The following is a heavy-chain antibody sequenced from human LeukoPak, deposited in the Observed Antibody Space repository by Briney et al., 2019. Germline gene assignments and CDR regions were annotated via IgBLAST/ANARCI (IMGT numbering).Heavy chain of an antibody. CDR1: GFSFINYG. D-gene: IGHD1-26*01. Sequence: GGTLRLSCAASGFSFINYGMSWVRQAPGKGLEWVSAISGSGGTTYYADSVKGRFTISRDNSKNTLYLQMSSLRAEDTALYYCAKDQAGAILYFDYWGQGTLVSASS. CDR2: ISGSGGTT. CDR3: AKDQAGAILYFDY. J-gene: IGHJ4*02. V-gene: IGHV3-23*01.